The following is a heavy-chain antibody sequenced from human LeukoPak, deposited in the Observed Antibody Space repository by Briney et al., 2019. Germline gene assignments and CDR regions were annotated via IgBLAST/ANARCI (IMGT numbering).Heavy chain of an antibody. CDR3: AKNSAGPPFYDY. D-gene: IGHD6-13*01. CDR2: VSPSSTST. J-gene: IGHJ4*02. V-gene: IGHV3-23*01. Sequence: PGGSLRLSCTVSGFTFSSSAMTWVRQAPGKGLEWVSAVSPSSTSTYYADSVKGRFTISRDNSMSTLYLQMNSLRAEDTAVYYCAKNSAGPPFYDYWGQGTLVTVSS. CDR1: GFTFSSSA.